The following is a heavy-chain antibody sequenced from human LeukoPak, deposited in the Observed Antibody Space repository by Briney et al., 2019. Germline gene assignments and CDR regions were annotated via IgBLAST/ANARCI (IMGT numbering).Heavy chain of an antibody. CDR3: ARDRSTVTTYLKN. Sequence: ASVKVSCKASGGTFSSYAISWVRQAPGHGLEWMGGIIPIFGTANYAQKFQGRVTITADESTSTAYMELSSLRSEDTAVYYCARDRSTVTTYLKNWGQGTLVTVSS. D-gene: IGHD4-17*01. CDR1: GGTFSSYA. V-gene: IGHV1-69*01. J-gene: IGHJ4*02. CDR2: IIPIFGTA.